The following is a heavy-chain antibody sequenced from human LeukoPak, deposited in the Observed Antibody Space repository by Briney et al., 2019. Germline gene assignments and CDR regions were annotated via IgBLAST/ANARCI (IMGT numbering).Heavy chain of an antibody. CDR3: AQDSDVLTGYYAY. CDR1: GFTFSRYG. V-gene: IGHV3-23*01. CDR2: ITSGGTT. J-gene: IGHJ4*02. D-gene: IGHD3-9*01. Sequence: PGGSLRLSCAASGFTFSRYGMSWVRQAPGKGLEWVSGITSGGTTYYADSVKGRLTISRDNSRDTLYLQMNNLRAEDTAVYYCAQDSDVLTGYYAYWGQGTLVTVSS.